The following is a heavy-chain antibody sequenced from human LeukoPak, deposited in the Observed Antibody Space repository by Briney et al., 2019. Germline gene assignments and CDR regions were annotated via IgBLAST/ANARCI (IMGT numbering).Heavy chain of an antibody. CDR3: ARLSWFGELPKGYYYYYYMDV. CDR1: GGSISSYY. Sequence: SETLSLTCTVSGGSISSYYWSWIRQPPGKGLEWIGSIYYSGSTYYNPSLKSRVTISVDTSKNQFSLKLSSVTAADTAVYYCARLSWFGELPKGYYYYYYMDVWGKGTTVTVSS. CDR2: IYYSGST. D-gene: IGHD3-10*01. V-gene: IGHV4-39*01. J-gene: IGHJ6*03.